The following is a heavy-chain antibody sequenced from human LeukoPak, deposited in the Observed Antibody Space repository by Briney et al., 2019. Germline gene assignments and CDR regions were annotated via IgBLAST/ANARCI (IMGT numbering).Heavy chain of an antibody. CDR3: ARVLEAASFDY. CDR1: GFTFSSYG. D-gene: IGHD6-13*01. J-gene: IGHJ4*02. Sequence: GGSLRLSCAASGFTFSSYGMSWVRQAPGKGLEWVSSISSSSSHIYYADSVKGRFTMSRDNAKNSLYLQMNSLRADDTAVYYCARVLEAASFDYWGQGSPVTVSS. CDR2: ISSSSSHI. V-gene: IGHV3-21*01.